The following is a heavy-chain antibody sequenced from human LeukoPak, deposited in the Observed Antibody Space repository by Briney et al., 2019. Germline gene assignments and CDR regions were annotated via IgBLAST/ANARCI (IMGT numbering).Heavy chain of an antibody. CDR2: INPNSGGT. Sequence: ASVKVSCKASGYTFTGYYMHWVRQAPGQGLEWMGWINPNSGGTNYAQKFQGRVTMTEDTSTDTAYMELSSLRSEDTAVYYCATFWRSWTFDYWGQGTLVTVSS. CDR3: ATFWRSWTFDY. D-gene: IGHD6-13*01. V-gene: IGHV1-2*02. J-gene: IGHJ4*02. CDR1: GYTFTGYY.